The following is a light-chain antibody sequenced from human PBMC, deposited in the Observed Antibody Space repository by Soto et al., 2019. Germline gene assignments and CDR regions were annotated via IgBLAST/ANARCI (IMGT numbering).Light chain of an antibody. CDR2: DAS. CDR3: QQLNSYPIT. J-gene: IGKJ5*01. V-gene: IGKV1-13*02. CDR1: QGISSA. Sequence: AIQLTQSPSSLSASVGDRVTITCRASQGISSALAWYQQKQGKAPKLLIYDASSLESGVPSRFSGSGSGTDFTLTISSLQPEDFATYYCQQLNSYPITFGQRTRLEIK.